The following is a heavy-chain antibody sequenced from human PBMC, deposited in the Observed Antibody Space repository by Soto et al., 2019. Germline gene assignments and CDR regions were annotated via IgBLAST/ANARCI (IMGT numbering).Heavy chain of an antibody. CDR2: IYWNDDA. Sequence: QITLKESGPTLVKPTQTLTLTCTFSGFSLSTSGVGVGWIRQPPGKALEWLALIYWNDDARYSPSLKSRLTITKDTSKNEVVLTVTNMDPVDTATYHCAHLAYTSGRQTGWFDPWGQGTLVTVSS. V-gene: IGHV2-5*01. D-gene: IGHD3-10*01. CDR3: AHLAYTSGRQTGWFDP. J-gene: IGHJ5*02. CDR1: GFSLSTSGVG.